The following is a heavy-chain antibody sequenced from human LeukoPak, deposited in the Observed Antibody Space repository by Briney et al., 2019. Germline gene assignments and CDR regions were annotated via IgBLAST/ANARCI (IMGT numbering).Heavy chain of an antibody. D-gene: IGHD3-16*01. CDR1: GYTFTGYY. CDR2: INPNSGGT. CDR3: ARLAETYYDYAYFDY. V-gene: IGHV1-2*02. Sequence: ASVKVSCKASGYTFTGYYMHWVRQAPGQGLEWMGWINPNSGGTNYAQKFQGRVTMTRDTSISTAYMELSRLRSDDTAVYYCARLAETYYDYAYFDYWGQGTLVTVSS. J-gene: IGHJ4*02.